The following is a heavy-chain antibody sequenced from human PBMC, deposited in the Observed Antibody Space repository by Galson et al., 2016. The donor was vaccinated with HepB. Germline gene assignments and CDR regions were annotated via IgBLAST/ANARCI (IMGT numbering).Heavy chain of an antibody. CDR3: ARGARIGVAGRIDY. V-gene: IGHV3-23*01. CDR2: ISGNSTSS. CDR1: GFSFSTYA. J-gene: IGHJ4*02. D-gene: IGHD6-19*01. Sequence: SLRLSCAASGFSFSTYAMTWVRQAPGKGLEWVSVISGNSTSSYYADSVRGRFTISRDNSKNTVYLQMSSLRADDTAVYYCARGARIGVAGRIDYWGQGTLVIVSS.